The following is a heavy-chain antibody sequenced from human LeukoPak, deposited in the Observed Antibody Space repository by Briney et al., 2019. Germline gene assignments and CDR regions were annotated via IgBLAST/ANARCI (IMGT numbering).Heavy chain of an antibody. CDR1: GYTFSNYG. CDR2: TIVYNGNT. V-gene: IGHV1-18*01. CDR3: ARVVVVLSAAPGSYYMDV. J-gene: IGHJ6*03. D-gene: IGHD2-2*01. Sequence: ASVKVSCKTSGYTFSNYGITWVRQVPGQGPEWMGWTIVYNGNTKYGQKFQGRVTMATDTSTSTAYMELRSLRSDDTAVYYCARVVVVLSAAPGSYYMDVWGKGTTVAVSS.